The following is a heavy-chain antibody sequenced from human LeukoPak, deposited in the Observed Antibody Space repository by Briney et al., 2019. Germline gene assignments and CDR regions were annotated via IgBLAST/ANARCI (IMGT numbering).Heavy chain of an antibody. D-gene: IGHD3-22*01. CDR2: ISGSGGST. J-gene: IGHJ3*02. V-gene: IGHV3-23*01. Sequence: PGGSLRLSCAASGFTFSSYAMSWVRQAPGKGLEWVAAISGSGGSTYYAYSLKARSPISRDNSKNHLYLQMNSPSAEDTPVYYCAKDRGYYYDRFDAFDIWGQGTMVTVSS. CDR3: AKDRGYYYDRFDAFDI. CDR1: GFTFSSYA.